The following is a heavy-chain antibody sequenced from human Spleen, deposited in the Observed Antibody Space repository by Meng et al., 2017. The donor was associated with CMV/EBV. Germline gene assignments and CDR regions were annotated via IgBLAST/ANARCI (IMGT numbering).Heavy chain of an antibody. Sequence: GGSLRLSCAASRFTFSSYAMSWVRQAPGKGLEWVSAISGSGLSTYYADSVKGRFTISRDNSKNTLYLQMNSLRAEDTVVYYCVKVLRVLGVTLNYWGQGTLVTVSS. CDR2: ISGSGLST. J-gene: IGHJ4*02. CDR1: RFTFSSYA. D-gene: IGHD2-8*02. CDR3: VKVLRVLGVTLNY. V-gene: IGHV3-23*01.